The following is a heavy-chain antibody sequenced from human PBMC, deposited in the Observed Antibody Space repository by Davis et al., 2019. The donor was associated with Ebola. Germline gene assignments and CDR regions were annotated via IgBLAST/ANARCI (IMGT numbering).Heavy chain of an antibody. J-gene: IGHJ6*02. CDR1: GGSFSGYY. CDR3: ARDGLGTYYYYYGMDV. Sequence: PSETLSLTCAVYGGSFSGYYWSWIRQPPGKGLEWIGEINHSGSTNYNPSLKSRVTISVDTSKNQFSLKLSSVTAADTAVYYCARDGLGTYYYYYGMDVWGQGTTVTVSS. V-gene: IGHV4-34*01. CDR2: INHSGST. D-gene: IGHD3-10*01.